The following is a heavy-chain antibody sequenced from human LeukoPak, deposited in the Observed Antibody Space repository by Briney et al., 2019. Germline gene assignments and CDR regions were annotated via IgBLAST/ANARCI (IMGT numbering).Heavy chain of an antibody. CDR2: INPKGGVT. Sequence: GASVKVSCKASAYTLSGYYMHWVRQAPGQGLEWMGWINPKGGVTNYAQKFQGRVTMTWDTSINTTFMELSRLRSDDTAVYYCARRIAVAGSPVYYFDYWGQGTLVTVSS. CDR3: ARRIAVAGSPVYYFDY. J-gene: IGHJ4*02. V-gene: IGHV1-2*02. CDR1: AYTLSGYY. D-gene: IGHD6-19*01.